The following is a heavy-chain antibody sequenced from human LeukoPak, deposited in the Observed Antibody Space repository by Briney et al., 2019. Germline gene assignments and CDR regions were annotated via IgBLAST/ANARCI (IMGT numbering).Heavy chain of an antibody. J-gene: IGHJ4*02. V-gene: IGHV1-2*03. CDR3: ARIDHDRDGYNSFDY. D-gene: IGHD5-24*01. Sequence: VASVKVSCKASGYTFTGYYMHWVQQAPGQGLEWMGWINPNSGGTNYAQKFQGRVTMTRDTSISTAYMELSRLRSDDTAVYYCARIDHDRDGYNSFDYWGQGTLVTVSS. CDR2: INPNSGGT. CDR1: GYTFTGYY.